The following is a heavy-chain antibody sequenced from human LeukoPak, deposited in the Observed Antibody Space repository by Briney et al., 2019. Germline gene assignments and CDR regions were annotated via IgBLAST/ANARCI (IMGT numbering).Heavy chain of an antibody. CDR1: GFTYAGSA. J-gene: IGHJ5*02. V-gene: IGHV3-23*01. CDR3: ADDRGFSGRYFGVDR. Sequence: SAGSLTHSCAVCGFTYAGSARGWIRQAPGKGLEWVSSISGSGGDTYYADSVKGRFTISKDSSKNTLHLQLSRLRPEDTAVYYCADDRGFSGRYFGVDRWGQGTLVTVSS. CDR2: ISGSGGDT. D-gene: IGHD1-26*01.